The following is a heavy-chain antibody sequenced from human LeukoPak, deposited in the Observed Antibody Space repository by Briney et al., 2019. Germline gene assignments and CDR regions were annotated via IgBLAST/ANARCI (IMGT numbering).Heavy chain of an antibody. D-gene: IGHD6-13*01. Sequence: SETLSLTCTVSGGSISSGSYYWSWIRQPAGKGLEWIGRIYTSGSTNYNPSLKSRVTISVDTSKNQFSLKLSSVTAADTAVYYCARDQGSSWYFFDYWGQETLVTVSS. J-gene: IGHJ4*02. CDR2: IYTSGST. V-gene: IGHV4-61*02. CDR1: GGSISSGSYY. CDR3: ARDQGSSWYFFDY.